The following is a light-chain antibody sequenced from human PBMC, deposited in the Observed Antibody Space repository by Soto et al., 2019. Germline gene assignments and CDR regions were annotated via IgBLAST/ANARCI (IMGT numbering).Light chain of an antibody. Sequence: QSALTQPASVSGSPRQSITISCTGTSSDVGGYDYVSWYQQHPGKAPKLMIYDVNNRPSGVSNRFSGSKSGNTASLTISGLQAEDEADYYCSSYTSSYTYVFGTGTKLTVL. V-gene: IGLV2-14*03. J-gene: IGLJ1*01. CDR3: SSYTSSYTYV. CDR2: DVN. CDR1: SSDVGGYDY.